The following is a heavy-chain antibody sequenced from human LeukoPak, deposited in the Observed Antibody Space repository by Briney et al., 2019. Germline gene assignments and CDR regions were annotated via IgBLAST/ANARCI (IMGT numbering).Heavy chain of an antibody. CDR2: MYYGGST. CDR3: ARHTGTGLLKPKYYFDY. V-gene: IGHV4-39*01. Sequence: PSETLSLTCSVSGGSISSSTYYWGWIRQPPGKGLEWIGSMYYGGSTYYNPSLKSRVTISVDTSKNQFSLKLSSVTAADTAVYYCARHTGTGLLKPKYYFDYWGQGTLVTVSS. D-gene: IGHD3/OR15-3a*01. J-gene: IGHJ4*02. CDR1: GGSISSSTYY.